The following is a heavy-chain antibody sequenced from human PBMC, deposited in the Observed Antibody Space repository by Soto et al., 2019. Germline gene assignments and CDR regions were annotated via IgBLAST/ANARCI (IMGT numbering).Heavy chain of an antibody. CDR1: GFTFSNAW. Sequence: GGSLRLSCAASGFTFSNAWMSWVRQAPGKGLEWVGRIKNKTYGGTTDYAAPVKDTFTISRDDSKHTLYLQMNSLKTEDTAVYYCTSDRITGTAFDIWGQGTMVTVSS. CDR2: IKNKTYGGTT. D-gene: IGHD1-20*01. V-gene: IGHV3-15*01. CDR3: TSDRITGTAFDI. J-gene: IGHJ3*02.